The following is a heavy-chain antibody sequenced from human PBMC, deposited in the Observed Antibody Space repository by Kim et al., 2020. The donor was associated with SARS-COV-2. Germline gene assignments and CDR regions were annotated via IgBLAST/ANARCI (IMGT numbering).Heavy chain of an antibody. D-gene: IGHD4-17*01. V-gene: IGHV4-59*08. Sequence: SETLSLTCTVSGGSISSYYWSWIRQPPGKGLEWIGYIYYSGSTNYNPSLKSRVTISVDTSKNQFSLKLSSVTAADTAVYYCARLLPPPVTPDHPTNWFDP. CDR2: IYYSGST. CDR3: ARLLPPPVTPDHPTNWFDP. CDR1: GGSISSYY. J-gene: IGHJ5*02.